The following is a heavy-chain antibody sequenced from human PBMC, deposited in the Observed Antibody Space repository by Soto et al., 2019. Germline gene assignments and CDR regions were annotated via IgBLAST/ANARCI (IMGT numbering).Heavy chain of an antibody. Sequence: QVQLQESGPGLVKPSQTLSLTCTVSGGSISSGGYYWSWIRQHPGKGLEWIGFIYYSGSTHYNPSLTCRVTIAVDTSKNQFSLKLSSVTAADTAVYYCARATYYDFWSGYYFAFDIWGQGTMVTVSA. D-gene: IGHD3-3*01. CDR3: ARATYYDFWSGYYFAFDI. CDR2: IYYSGST. CDR1: GGSISSGGYY. V-gene: IGHV4-31*03. J-gene: IGHJ3*02.